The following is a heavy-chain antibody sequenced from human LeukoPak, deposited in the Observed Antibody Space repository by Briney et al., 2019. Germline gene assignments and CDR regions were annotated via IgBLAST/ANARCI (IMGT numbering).Heavy chain of an antibody. CDR3: ARERLTSCWYDY. Sequence: ASVKVSCKASGYTFTNYGISWVRQAPGQGLEWMGWISAYSGNTNYAQKLQGRVTMTTDTSTSTVYMELRSLRSDDTAVYHCARERLTSCWYDYWGQGTLVTVSS. V-gene: IGHV1-18*01. CDR2: ISAYSGNT. D-gene: IGHD6-13*01. CDR1: GYTFTNYG. J-gene: IGHJ4*02.